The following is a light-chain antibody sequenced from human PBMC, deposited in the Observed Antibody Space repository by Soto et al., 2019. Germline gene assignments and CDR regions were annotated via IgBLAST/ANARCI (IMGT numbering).Light chain of an antibody. CDR1: KSVTNNF. Sequence: ENVLTQSPVTLSLSPGERATLSCRASKSVTNNFFAWYQKKPGQAPRLLIYGISSRATGLPDGFSGSGSGTDFTLTISILKREDVVVYYCQQYITLPHTFGQGPKLEGK. CDR3: QQYITLPHT. CDR2: GIS. J-gene: IGKJ2*01. V-gene: IGKV3-20*01.